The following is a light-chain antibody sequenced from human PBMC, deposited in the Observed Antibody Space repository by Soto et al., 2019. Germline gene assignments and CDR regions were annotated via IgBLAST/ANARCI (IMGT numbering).Light chain of an antibody. V-gene: IGLV2-11*01. J-gene: IGLJ1*01. CDR1: SSDVGGYNY. Sequence: QSALTQPPSVSGSPGQSVTISCPGTSSDVGGYNYVSWYQQHPGKAPKVIIFDVSKRPSGVPDRFSGSKSGSTASLTISGLQPDDEGDYYCCSFAGGFYVVGTGTRSPS. CDR3: CSFAGGFYV. CDR2: DVS.